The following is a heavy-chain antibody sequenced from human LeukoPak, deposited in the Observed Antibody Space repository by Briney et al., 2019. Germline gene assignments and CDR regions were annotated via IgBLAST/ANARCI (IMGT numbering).Heavy chain of an antibody. CDR2: IIPIFGTA. CDR1: GGTFSSCA. D-gene: IGHD2-8*01. Sequence: GASVKVSCKASGGTFSSCAISWVRQAPGQGLEWMGRIIPIFGTANYAQKFQGRVTITTDESTSTAYMELSSLRSEDTAVYYCARGLGYCASGVCFDAGWGQGALVTVSS. CDR3: ARGLGYCASGVCFDAG. J-gene: IGHJ4*02. V-gene: IGHV1-69*05.